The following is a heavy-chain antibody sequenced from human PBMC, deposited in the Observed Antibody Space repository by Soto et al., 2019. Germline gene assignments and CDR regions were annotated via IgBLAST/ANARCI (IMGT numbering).Heavy chain of an antibody. J-gene: IGHJ6*02. V-gene: IGHV4-61*01. CDR3: ARFVRSCSGTTCYTRADV. Sequence: QVQLQESGPGLVKPSETLSLTCTVSGGSVSSDTHYWSWIRQPPRKRLEWIGFIYSSGSTNYNPSLQSRVTMSVDTSKNQFSLKLRSVIVADTAVYHCARFVRSCSGTTCYTRADVWGQGTTVTVSS. CDR1: GGSVSSDTHY. CDR2: IYSSGST. D-gene: IGHD2-2*02.